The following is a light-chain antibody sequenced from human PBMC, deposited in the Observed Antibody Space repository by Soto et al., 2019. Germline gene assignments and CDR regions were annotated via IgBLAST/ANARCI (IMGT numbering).Light chain of an antibody. CDR2: DAS. CDR3: QQYVRSPPSWT. V-gene: IGKV3-20*01. CDR1: QSVSSSY. J-gene: IGKJ1*01. Sequence: ETVLTQSPGTLSLSPGERATLSCRASQSVSSSYLAWYQQKPGQDPRLLIYDASSRATGIPDRFSGSGSGTDFTLTISRLEPEDFAVYYCQQYVRSPPSWTFGQGTKVEIK.